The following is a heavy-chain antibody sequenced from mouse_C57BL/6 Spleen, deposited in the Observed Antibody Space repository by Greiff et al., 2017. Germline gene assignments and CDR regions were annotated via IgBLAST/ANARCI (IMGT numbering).Heavy chain of an antibody. J-gene: IGHJ3*01. CDR2: IDPETGGT. D-gene: IGHD4-1*01. CDR1: GYTFTDYE. Sequence: QVQLQQSGAELVRPGASVTLSCKASGYTFTDYEMHWVKQTPVHGLEWIGAIDPETGGTAYNQKFKGKAILTADKSSSTAYMELLSLTSEDSAVYYGTRLTGSGGFAYWGQGTLVTVSA. V-gene: IGHV1-15*01. CDR3: TRLTGSGGFAY.